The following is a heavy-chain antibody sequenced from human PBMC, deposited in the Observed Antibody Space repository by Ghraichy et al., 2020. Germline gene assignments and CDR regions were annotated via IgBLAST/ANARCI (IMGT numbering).Heavy chain of an antibody. J-gene: IGHJ1*01. CDR2: LFYTGST. CDR1: GASIGSRGYY. CDR3: ASTKDRSGSFYKS. D-gene: IGHD3-22*01. Sequence: SETLSLTCTVSGASIGSRGYYWGWIRQPPGMALEWIGSLFYTGSTYYHPSLTSRLTLSEATYRNQFSFKLTSVTAADTAVYYCASTKDRSGSFYKSWGPGTMVTVSS. V-gene: IGHV4-39*01.